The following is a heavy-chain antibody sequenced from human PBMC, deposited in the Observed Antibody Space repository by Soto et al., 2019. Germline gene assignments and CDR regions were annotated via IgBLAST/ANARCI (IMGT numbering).Heavy chain of an antibody. CDR3: AYAPSGWYHPHFDY. V-gene: IGHV3-9*01. CDR2: ISWNSGSI. D-gene: IGHD6-19*01. J-gene: IGHJ4*02. CDR1: GFTFDDYA. Sequence: PGGYLRVSCAASGFTFDDYAMHWVRQAPGKGLEWVSGISWNSGSIGYADSVKGLFTISRDNAKNSLYLQMNSLRAEDTALYYCAYAPSGWYHPHFDYRGQGTLVTVS.